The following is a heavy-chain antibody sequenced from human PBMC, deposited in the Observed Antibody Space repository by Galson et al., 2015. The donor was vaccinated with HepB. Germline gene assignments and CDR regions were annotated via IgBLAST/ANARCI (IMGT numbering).Heavy chain of an antibody. V-gene: IGHV3-23*01. J-gene: IGHJ4*02. CDR3: AKGTAMVDS. CDR1: GFTFSNYA. D-gene: IGHD5-18*01. CDR2: MSHTGST. Sequence: SLRLSCAASGFTFSNYAMGWVRQAPGKGLEWVSAMSHTGSTYYADSVKGRFTISRDNSKNTLYLQMNSLRAEDTAVYYCAKGTAMVDSWGQGTRVTVSS.